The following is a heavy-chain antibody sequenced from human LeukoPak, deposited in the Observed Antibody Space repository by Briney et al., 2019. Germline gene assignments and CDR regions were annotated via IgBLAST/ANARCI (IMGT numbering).Heavy chain of an antibody. CDR3: ASVGYSRSWPNYYYYYMDV. J-gene: IGHJ6*03. CDR2: ISNSSRYI. D-gene: IGHD6-13*01. V-gene: IGHV3-21*01. CDR1: GFTFSSYS. Sequence: GGTLRLSCAASGFTFSSYSMNWVSQAPGKGRGGVLSISNSSRYIYYAVPVKGRFTISRDNCKNALNLLIKSLIDEDTAVYYCASVGYSRSWPNYYYYYMDVWGKGTTVTVSS.